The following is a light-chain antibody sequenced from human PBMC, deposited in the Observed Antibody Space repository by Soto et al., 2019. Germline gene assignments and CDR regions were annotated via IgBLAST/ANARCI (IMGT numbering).Light chain of an antibody. CDR1: QSVSSN. CDR2: GAS. J-gene: IGKJ1*01. CDR3: QHYNNWPQWK. Sequence: EIVMTQSPATLSVSPGERATFSCRASQSVSSNLAWYQQKPGQAPRLLIYGASIRATGIPARFSGSGSGTEFTLTISSLQSEDFAVYYCQHYNNWPQWKFGNGTNGDI. V-gene: IGKV3-15*01.